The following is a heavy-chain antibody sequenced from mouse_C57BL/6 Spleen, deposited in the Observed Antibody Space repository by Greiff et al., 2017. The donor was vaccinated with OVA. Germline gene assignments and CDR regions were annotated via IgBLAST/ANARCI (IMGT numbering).Heavy chain of an antibody. J-gene: IGHJ4*01. CDR2: IYPGDGDT. CDR3: ARGKARYSNYGDYAMDY. D-gene: IGHD2-5*01. CDR1: GYAFSSYW. V-gene: IGHV1-80*01. Sequence: QVQLKQSGAELVKPGASVKISCKASGYAFSSYWMNWVKQRPGKGLEWIGQIYPGDGDTNYNGKFKGKATLTADKSSSPAYMQLSSLTSEDSAVYFCARGKARYSNYGDYAMDYWGQGTSVTVSS.